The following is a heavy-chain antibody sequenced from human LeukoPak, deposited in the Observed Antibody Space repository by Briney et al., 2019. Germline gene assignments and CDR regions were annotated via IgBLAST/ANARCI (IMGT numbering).Heavy chain of an antibody. Sequence: PGGSLRLFCAASGFTLSIYWMTWVRQDPGKGLEWVSAISGSGGSTYYADSVKGRFTISRDNSKNTLYLQMNSLRAEDTAVYYGAKSILAGRGGDYCDYWGQGTLVTVSS. J-gene: IGHJ4*02. V-gene: IGHV3-23*01. CDR2: ISGSGGST. CDR3: AKSILAGRGGDYCDY. D-gene: IGHD5-24*01. CDR1: GFTLSIYW.